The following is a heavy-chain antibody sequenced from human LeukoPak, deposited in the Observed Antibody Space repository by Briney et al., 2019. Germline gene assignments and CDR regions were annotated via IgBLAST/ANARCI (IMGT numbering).Heavy chain of an antibody. CDR1: GYTLTELS. Sequence: ASVKVSCKVSGYTLTELSMHWVRQAPGKGLEWMGGFDPEDGETIYAQKFQGRVTMTEDTSTDTAYMELSSLRSEDTAVYYCANPGPGGYDSSWFDPWGQGTLVTVSS. CDR3: ANPGPGGYDSSWFDP. V-gene: IGHV1-24*01. CDR2: FDPEDGET. D-gene: IGHD5-12*01. J-gene: IGHJ5*02.